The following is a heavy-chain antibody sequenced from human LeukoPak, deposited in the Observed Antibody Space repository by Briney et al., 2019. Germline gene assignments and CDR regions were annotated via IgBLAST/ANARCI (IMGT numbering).Heavy chain of an antibody. CDR3: ARSPRYCSSTSCQGGDWFDP. V-gene: IGHV3-11*03. J-gene: IGHJ5*02. Sequence: NSGGSLRLSCAASGFTFSDYYMSWIRQAPGKGLEWVSYISSSSSYTNYADSVKGRFTISRDNAKNSLYLQMNSLRAEDTAVYYCARSPRYCSSTSCQGGDWFDPWGQGTLVTVCS. CDR1: GFTFSDYY. CDR2: ISSSSSYT. D-gene: IGHD2-2*01.